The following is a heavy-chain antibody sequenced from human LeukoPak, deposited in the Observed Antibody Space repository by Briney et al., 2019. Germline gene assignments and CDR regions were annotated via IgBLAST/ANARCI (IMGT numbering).Heavy chain of an antibody. Sequence: PGGSLRLSCAASGFTFSSYEMNWVRQAPGKGVEWVSYISSSGSTIFYADSVKGRFTISRDNAKNSLCLQMNSLRAEDTAIYYCARGFRHFDPWGQGTLVTVSS. CDR2: ISSSGSTI. CDR3: ARGFRHFDP. CDR1: GFTFSSYE. V-gene: IGHV3-48*03. J-gene: IGHJ5*02.